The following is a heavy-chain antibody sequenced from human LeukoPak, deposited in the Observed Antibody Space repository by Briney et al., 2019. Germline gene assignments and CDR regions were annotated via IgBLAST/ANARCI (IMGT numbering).Heavy chain of an antibody. CDR3: ARDVSWDESFQR. CDR2: IYYSGST. D-gene: IGHD1-26*01. CDR1: GGSISSGGYY. J-gene: IGHJ1*01. Sequence: SETLSLTCTVSGGSISSGGYYWSWIRQHPGKGLEWIGYIYYSGSTYYNPSLKSRVTISVDTSKNQFSLKLTSVTAADTAVYYCARDVSWDESFQRWGQGTLVTVSS. V-gene: IGHV4-31*03.